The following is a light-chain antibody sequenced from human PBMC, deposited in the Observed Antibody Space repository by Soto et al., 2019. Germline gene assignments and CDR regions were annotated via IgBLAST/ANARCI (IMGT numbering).Light chain of an antibody. J-gene: IGKJ4*01. CDR3: QQYGSSPLLT. Sequence: EIVLTQSPGTLSLSPGERATLSCRASQSVSSSYLDWYQQKPGQAPRLLIYGASSRATGIPDRFSCSGSGTDFTLTISSLEPADFAVYYCQQYGSSPLLTFGGGTKVEIK. V-gene: IGKV3-20*01. CDR2: GAS. CDR1: QSVSSSY.